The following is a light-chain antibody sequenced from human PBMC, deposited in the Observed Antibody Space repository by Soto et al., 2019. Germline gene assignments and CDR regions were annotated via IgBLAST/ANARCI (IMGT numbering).Light chain of an antibody. Sequence: IQMTQSPSTLSASVGDTVTITCRASQSVSGWLAWYQQKPGEAPKLLIYDASALPRGVPSRVSGSGSGTKVTLTIASLQPDDFATYYGQQYETFSGTFGPGTKVDI. CDR2: DAS. V-gene: IGKV1-5*01. J-gene: IGKJ1*01. CDR1: QSVSGW. CDR3: QQYETFSGT.